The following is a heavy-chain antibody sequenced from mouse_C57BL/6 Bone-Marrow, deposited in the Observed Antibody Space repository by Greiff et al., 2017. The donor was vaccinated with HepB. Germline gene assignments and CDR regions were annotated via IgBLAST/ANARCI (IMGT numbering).Heavy chain of an antibody. D-gene: IGHD1-1*01. CDR3: ARGGYYGSSFAMDY. CDR2: ISDGGSYT. Sequence: EVHLVESGGGLVKPGGSLKLSCAASGFTFSSYAMSWVRQTPDKRLEWVATISDGGSYTYYPDNVKGRFTISRDNAKNNLYLQMSHLNSEDTAMYYCARGGYYGSSFAMDYWGQGTAVTVSS. V-gene: IGHV5-4*01. CDR1: GFTFSSYA. J-gene: IGHJ4*01.